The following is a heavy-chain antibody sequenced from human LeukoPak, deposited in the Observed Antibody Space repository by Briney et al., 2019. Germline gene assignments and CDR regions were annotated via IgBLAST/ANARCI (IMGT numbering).Heavy chain of an antibody. CDR1: GFTFSDYY. CDR3: ARDLEGDYPDY. Sequence: GGSLRLSCAASGFTFSDYYMSWIRQAPGRGLEWVSYISSSGSTIYYADSVKGRFTISRDNAKNSLYLQMNSPRAEDTAVYYCARDLEGDYPDYWGQGTLVTVSS. V-gene: IGHV3-11*01. J-gene: IGHJ4*02. CDR2: ISSSGSTI.